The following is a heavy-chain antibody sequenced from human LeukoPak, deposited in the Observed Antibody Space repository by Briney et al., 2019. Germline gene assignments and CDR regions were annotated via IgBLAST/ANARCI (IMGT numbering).Heavy chain of an antibody. J-gene: IGHJ5*02. V-gene: IGHV3-23*01. CDR1: GFTFSSYA. Sequence: GGSLRLSCAASGFTFSSYAMSWVRQAPGKGLEWVLAVSGSGGSTYYADSVKGRFTISRDNSKNTLYLQMNSLRAEDTAVYYCAKASPPYNWNDWFDPWGQGTLVTVSS. CDR2: VSGSGGST. CDR3: AKASPPYNWNDWFDP. D-gene: IGHD1-1*01.